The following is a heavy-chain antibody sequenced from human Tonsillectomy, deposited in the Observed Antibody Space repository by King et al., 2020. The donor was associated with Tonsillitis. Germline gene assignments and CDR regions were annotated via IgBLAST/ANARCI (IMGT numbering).Heavy chain of an antibody. CDR2: IYYSGST. J-gene: IGHJ3*02. Sequence: QLQESGPGLVKPSQTLSLTCTVSGGSINSGDYYWTWIRQPPGKGLEWIGNIYYSGSTYYNPSLKSRLSISVDTSKNQVSLKLSSVTAEDTALYYCARGHSYFNNRAYAFDIWGQGTMVTVSS. CDR3: ARGHSYFNNRAYAFDI. V-gene: IGHV4-31*03. CDR1: GGSINSGDYY. D-gene: IGHD4-11*01.